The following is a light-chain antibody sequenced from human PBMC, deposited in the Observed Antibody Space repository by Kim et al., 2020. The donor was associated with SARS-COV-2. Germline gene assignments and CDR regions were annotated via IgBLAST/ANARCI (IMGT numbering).Light chain of an antibody. CDR2: LKSDGSH. Sequence: QLVLTQSPSASASLGASVTLTCNLSTGHTNYAIAWHQQQPEKGPRYLMKLKSDGSHTKGDGIPDRFSGFSSGTERFLTISSLQSEDEADYYCQTWATGIWVFGGGTQLTVL. CDR3: QTWATGIWV. V-gene: IGLV4-69*01. CDR1: TGHTNYA. J-gene: IGLJ3*02.